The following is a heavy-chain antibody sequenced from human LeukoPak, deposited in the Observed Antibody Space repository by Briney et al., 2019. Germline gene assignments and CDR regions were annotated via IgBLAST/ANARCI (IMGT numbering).Heavy chain of an antibody. J-gene: IGHJ4*02. CDR1: GFTFSSYA. CDR3: ARDANTAMVDY. Sequence: GGSLRLSCAASGFTFSSYAMHGVRQAPGKGLEWVAVISYDGSNKYYADSVKGRFTISRDNSKNTLYLQMNSLRAEDTAVYYCARDANTAMVDYWGQGTLVTVSS. D-gene: IGHD5-18*01. V-gene: IGHV3-30*01. CDR2: ISYDGSNK.